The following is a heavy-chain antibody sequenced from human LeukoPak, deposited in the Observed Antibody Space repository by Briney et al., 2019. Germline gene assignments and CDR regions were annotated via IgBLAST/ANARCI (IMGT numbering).Heavy chain of an antibody. V-gene: IGHV5-51*01. Sequence: GESLKISCKGSGYSFTSYWIGWVRQMPGKGPEWMGIIYPGDSDTRYSPSFQGQVTISADKSISTAYLQWSSLKASDTAMYYCARHGQWLPNEGEFDYWGQGTLVTVSS. D-gene: IGHD6-19*01. CDR2: IYPGDSDT. CDR1: GYSFTSYW. J-gene: IGHJ4*02. CDR3: ARHGQWLPNEGEFDY.